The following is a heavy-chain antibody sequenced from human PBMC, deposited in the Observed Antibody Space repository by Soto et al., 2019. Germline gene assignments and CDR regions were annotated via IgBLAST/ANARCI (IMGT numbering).Heavy chain of an antibody. V-gene: IGHV3-21*01. J-gene: IGHJ1*01. Sequence: PGGSLRLSCAASGFTFSSYSMNWVRQAPGKGLEWVSSISSSSYIYYADSVKGRFTISRDNAKNSLYLQMNSLRAEDTAVYYCARDDSSGYFSEYFQHWGQGTLVTVSS. CDR3: ARDDSSGYFSEYFQH. D-gene: IGHD3-22*01. CDR2: ISSSSYI. CDR1: GFTFSSYS.